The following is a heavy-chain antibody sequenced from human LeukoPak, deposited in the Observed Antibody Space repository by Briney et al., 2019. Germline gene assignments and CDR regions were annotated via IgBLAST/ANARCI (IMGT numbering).Heavy chain of an antibody. V-gene: IGHV3-74*01. D-gene: IGHD3-3*01. J-gene: IGHJ4*02. CDR3: ARAGATYYDFWSGLDY. CDR2: INSDGSST. CDR1: GSTFSSYW. Sequence: GGSLRLSCAASGSTFSSYWMHWVRQAPGKGLVWVSRINSDGSSTSYADSVKGRFTISRDNAKNTLYLQMNSLRAEDTAVYYCARAGATYYDFWSGLDYWGQGTLVTVSS.